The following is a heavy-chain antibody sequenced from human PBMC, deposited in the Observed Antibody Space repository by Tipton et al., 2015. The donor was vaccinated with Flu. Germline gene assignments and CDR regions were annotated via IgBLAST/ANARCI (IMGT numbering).Heavy chain of an antibody. J-gene: IGHJ4*02. CDR3: ARRLSSVIWSAGVDF. CDR1: GGSLSSFY. V-gene: IGHV4-4*07. CDR2: IYSSGIT. D-gene: IGHD3-22*01. Sequence: LRLSCTVSGGSLSSFYWTWIRQPAGKGLEWIGRIYSSGITKYNPSPKSRVTMSGDTSKNQFSPRLSSVTAADTAVYYCARRLSSVIWSAGVDFWGQGSLVTVSS.